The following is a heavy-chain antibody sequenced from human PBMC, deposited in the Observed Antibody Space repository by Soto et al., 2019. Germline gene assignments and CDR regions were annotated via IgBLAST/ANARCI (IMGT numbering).Heavy chain of an antibody. D-gene: IGHD2-15*01. CDR3: ARRYGGTFDY. V-gene: IGHV4-59*08. CDR2: IYYSGST. CDR1: VGSISSYY. J-gene: IGHJ4*02. Sequence: QVKLQESGPGLLKPSETLSLTSTVSVGSISSYYWSWFRQPPGKGLEWIGYIYYSGSTNYNPSLKSRVTISVDTSKNQFSLKLSSVTAADTAVYYCARRYGGTFDYWGQGTLVTVSS.